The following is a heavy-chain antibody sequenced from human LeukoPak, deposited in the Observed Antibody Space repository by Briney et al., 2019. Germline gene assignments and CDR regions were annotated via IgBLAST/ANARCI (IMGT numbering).Heavy chain of an antibody. J-gene: IGHJ5*02. Sequence: PSETLSLTCTVSGYSISSGYYWGWIRQPPGKGLEWIGSIYHSGSTYYNPSLKSRVTISVDTSKNQFSLKLSSVTAADTAVYYCARVWSGSYYWFDPWGQGTLVTVSS. CDR3: ARVWSGSYYWFDP. V-gene: IGHV4-38-2*02. CDR2: IYHSGST. CDR1: GYSISSGYY. D-gene: IGHD1-26*01.